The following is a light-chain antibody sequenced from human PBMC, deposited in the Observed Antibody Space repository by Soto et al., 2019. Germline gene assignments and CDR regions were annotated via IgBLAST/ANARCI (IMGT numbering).Light chain of an antibody. V-gene: IGKV3-20*01. CDR2: GAS. J-gene: IGKJ2*01. Sequence: EIVMTQSPGTLSLSPGERATLSCRASQSVSSTYLAWYQHKPGQAPRLLIYGASNRATGIPDRFSGSGSVTDFPLTISRLEPEDFALYYCQQYGSSPVTFGQGTKPEIK. CDR1: QSVSSTY. CDR3: QQYGSSPVT.